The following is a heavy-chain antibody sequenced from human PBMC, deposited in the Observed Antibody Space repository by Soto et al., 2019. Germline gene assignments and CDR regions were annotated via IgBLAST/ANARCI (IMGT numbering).Heavy chain of an antibody. CDR2: IIPIFGTA. J-gene: IGHJ6*02. V-gene: IGHV1-69*12. D-gene: IGHD2-2*01. Sequence: QVQLVQCGAEVKKPGSSVKVSCKASGGTFSSYAISWVRQAPGQGLEWMGGIIPIFGTANYAQKFQVRVTITADESTSTAYMELSSLRSDDTAVYYCARHVPAAGYYYGMDVWGQGTTVTVSS. CDR3: ARHVPAAGYYYGMDV. CDR1: GGTFSSYA.